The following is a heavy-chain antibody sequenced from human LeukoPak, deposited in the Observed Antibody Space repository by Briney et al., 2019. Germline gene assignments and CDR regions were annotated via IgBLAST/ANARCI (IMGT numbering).Heavy chain of an antibody. CDR3: AGGPIVVVTATFDY. CDR2: IYHRGRT. D-gene: IGHD2-21*02. CDR1: GYSISSGYY. J-gene: IGHJ4*02. V-gene: IGHV4-38-2*01. Sequence: PSETLSLTCAVSGYSISSGYYWGCIRQPPGKRLGWIGSIYHRGRTYYKPSLKSRVTISVDTSKNQSSLKLSSVTAADTAVYYCAGGPIVVVTATFDYWGQGTLVTVSS.